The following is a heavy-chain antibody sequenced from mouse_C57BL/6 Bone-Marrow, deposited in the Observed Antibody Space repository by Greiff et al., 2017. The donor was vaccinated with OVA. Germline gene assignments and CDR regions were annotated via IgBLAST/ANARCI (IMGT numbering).Heavy chain of an antibody. CDR1: GYTFTSYG. J-gene: IGHJ2*01. CDR2: IDPENGDT. D-gene: IGHD2-1*01. CDR3: TSYGNFDY. V-gene: IGHV14-4*01. Sequence: VQLQQSGAELARPGASVKLSCKASGYTFTSYGISWVKQRPEQGLEWIGWIDPENGDTEYASKFQGKATITADTSSNTAYLQLSSLTSEDTAVYYCTSYGNFDYWGQGTTLTVSS.